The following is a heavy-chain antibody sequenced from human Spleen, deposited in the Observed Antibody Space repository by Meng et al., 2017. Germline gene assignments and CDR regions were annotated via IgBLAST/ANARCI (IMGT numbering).Heavy chain of an antibody. CDR3: ARGPTTMAHDFDY. J-gene: IGHJ4*02. D-gene: IGHD4-11*01. CDR1: GGSFSDYY. CDR2: INHSGST. V-gene: IGHV4-34*01. Sequence: QVQLQDGGSGLLKPSAPLSLNCVVSGGSFSDYYWSWIRQPPGKGLEWIGEINHSGSTNYNPSLESRATISVDTSQNNLSLKLSSVTAADSAVYYCARGPTTMAHDFDYWGQGTLVTVSS.